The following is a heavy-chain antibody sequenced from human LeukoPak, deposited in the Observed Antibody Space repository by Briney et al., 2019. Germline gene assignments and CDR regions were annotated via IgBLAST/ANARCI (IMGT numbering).Heavy chain of an antibody. J-gene: IGHJ4*02. CDR1: GGSISSSSYY. D-gene: IGHD1-1*01. CDR3: ARRPDGNAAPNPSMGGLVDY. Sequence: SETLSLTCTVSGGSISSSSYYWGWIRQPPGKGLEWIGSIYYSGSTYYNPSLKSRVTIPVDTSKNQFSLKLSSVTAADTAVYYCARRPDGNAAPNPSMGGLVDYWGQGTLVTVSS. V-gene: IGHV4-39*01. CDR2: IYYSGST.